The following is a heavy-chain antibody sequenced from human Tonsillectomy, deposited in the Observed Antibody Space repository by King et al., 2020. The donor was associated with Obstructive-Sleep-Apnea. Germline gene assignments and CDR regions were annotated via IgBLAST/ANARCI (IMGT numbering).Heavy chain of an antibody. CDR3: ARAGYSSGWYRGGAFDI. CDR2: IYYSGDH. Sequence: VQLQESGPGLVKPSQTLSLTCTVSGGSISSGDYYWSWIRQPQGNGLEWIENIYYSGDHYSNPSLKSSVNRSVDTSKNKFSLNPRSVTAADTGVYDCARAGYSSGWYRGGAFDIWGQGTMVTVSS. CDR1: GGSISSGDYY. J-gene: IGHJ3*02. D-gene: IGHD6-19*01. V-gene: IGHV4-30-4*01.